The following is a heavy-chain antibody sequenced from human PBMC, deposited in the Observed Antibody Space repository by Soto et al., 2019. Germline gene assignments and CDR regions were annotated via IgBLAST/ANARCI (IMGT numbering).Heavy chain of an antibody. V-gene: IGHV3-30*03. CDR2: ISYDGSNK. Sequence: PGGSLRLSCAASGFTFSSYGMHWVRQAPGKGLEWVAVISYDGSNKYYADSVKGRFTISRDNSTNTLYLQMNSLRAEDTVVYDGARAPSGRTGDWGQGTLVTVSS. D-gene: IGHD6-19*01. J-gene: IGHJ4*02. CDR1: GFTFSSYG. CDR3: ARAPSGRTGD.